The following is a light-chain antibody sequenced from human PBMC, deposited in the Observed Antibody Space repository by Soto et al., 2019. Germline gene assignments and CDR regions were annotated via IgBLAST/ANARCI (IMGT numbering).Light chain of an antibody. Sequence: QSALTQPPSASGSPGQSVTISCTGTSSDVGGYNYVSWYQQHPGKAPKLMIYEVSKRPSGVPDRFSGSKSGNTASLTVSGLQVEDEADYYCSSFTNSSTLVVFGGGTKLTVL. CDR3: SSFTNSSTLVV. V-gene: IGLV2-8*01. J-gene: IGLJ2*01. CDR2: EVS. CDR1: SSDVGGYNY.